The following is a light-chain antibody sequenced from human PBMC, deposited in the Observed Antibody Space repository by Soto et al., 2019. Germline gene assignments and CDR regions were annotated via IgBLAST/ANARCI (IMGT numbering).Light chain of an antibody. J-gene: IGKJ5*01. CDR2: DGS. V-gene: IGKV3-20*01. CDR1: QSVSNIY. Sequence: IVLTHSPGTLSLSPGEIATLSFRAIQSVSNIYLGFYQHKPCQAPRLLIFDGSSGATGIPDRFSGSGSGTEFTLTISSLQSEDFAVYYCQQYHKWPPITFGQGTRLEIK. CDR3: QQYHKWPPIT.